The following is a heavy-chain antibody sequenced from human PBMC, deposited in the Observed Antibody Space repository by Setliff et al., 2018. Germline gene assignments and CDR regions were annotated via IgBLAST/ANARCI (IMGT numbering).Heavy chain of an antibody. CDR2: IDPKSGRT. CDR1: GYPFVGYY. Sequence: ASVKVSCKTSGYPFVGYYIYWMRQAPGQGPEWMGWIDPKSGRTKYAVKFQGRVTMTRDTSINTIYMEVSSLTSDDTAMCYCAKQGDLAFDYWGQGTQVTVSS. J-gene: IGHJ4*02. V-gene: IGHV1-2*02. D-gene: IGHD3-16*01. CDR3: AKQGDLAFDY.